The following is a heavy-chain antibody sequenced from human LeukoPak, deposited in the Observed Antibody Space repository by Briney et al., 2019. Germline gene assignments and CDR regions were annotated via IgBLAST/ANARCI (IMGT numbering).Heavy chain of an antibody. J-gene: IGHJ4*02. D-gene: IGHD5-18*01. Sequence: GGSLRLSCAASGFTFSSYSMNWVRQAPGKGLEWVSSIGSSSSYIYYADSVKGRFTISRDNAKNSLYLQMNSLRAEDTAVYYCAPDVDTAMRYWGQGTLVTVSS. CDR2: IGSSSSYI. V-gene: IGHV3-21*01. CDR3: APDVDTAMRY. CDR1: GFTFSSYS.